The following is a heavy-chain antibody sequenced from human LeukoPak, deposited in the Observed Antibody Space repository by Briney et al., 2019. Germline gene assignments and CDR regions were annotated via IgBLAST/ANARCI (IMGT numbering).Heavy chain of an antibody. J-gene: IGHJ4*02. CDR3: ARVWYDSSGYYPYYFDY. CDR1: SGSIISTNDY. D-gene: IGHD3-22*01. Sequence: SETLSLTCSVSSGSIISTNDYWGWIRQPPGKALEWIGSIYHSGSTYYNPSLKSRVTISVDTSKNQFSLKLSSVTAADTAVYYCARVWYDSSGYYPYYFDYWGQGTLVTVSS. CDR2: IYHSGST. V-gene: IGHV4-39*07.